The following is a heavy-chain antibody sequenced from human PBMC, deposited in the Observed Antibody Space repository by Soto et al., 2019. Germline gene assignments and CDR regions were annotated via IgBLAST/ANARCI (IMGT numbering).Heavy chain of an antibody. CDR3: AKGAISMVPGVNNGFDP. V-gene: IGHV3-23*01. J-gene: IGHJ5*02. D-gene: IGHD3-10*01. CDR1: GFTFSSYA. Sequence: EVQLLESGGGLVQPGGSLTLSCAASGFTFSSYAMTWVRQAPGQGLEWVSGISGGGGVSTYYADSVQGRFTISRDNSMNTLYLQMNRLRAEDTAVYYCAKGAISMVPGVNNGFDPWGHGTLVAVSS. CDR2: ISGGGGVST.